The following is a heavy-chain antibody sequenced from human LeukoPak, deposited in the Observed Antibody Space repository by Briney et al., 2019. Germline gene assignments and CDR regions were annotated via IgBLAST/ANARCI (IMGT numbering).Heavy chain of an antibody. D-gene: IGHD3-10*01. V-gene: IGHV3-30*02. Sequence: QPGGSLRLSCAASGCTFSSLGMHWVRQAPGKGLEWVAFIRYDGGNIHYADSVKGRFTISRDNSKNTLYLQMNSLRAEDTAVYYCAKVRGGGYYFDYWGQGTLVTVSS. CDR2: IRYDGGNI. CDR1: GCTFSSLG. J-gene: IGHJ4*02. CDR3: AKVRGGGYYFDY.